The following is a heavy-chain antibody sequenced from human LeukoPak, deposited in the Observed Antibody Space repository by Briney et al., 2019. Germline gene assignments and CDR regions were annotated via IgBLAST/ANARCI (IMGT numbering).Heavy chain of an antibody. CDR3: AFLDSSGFYYGRLRY. J-gene: IGHJ4*02. Sequence: PGGSLRLSCVASGFTFSDHAMSWVRQTPGKGLELVSSTNAGGDNTHYADSVKGRFTVSRDNAKNTLYLQMNSLRAEDTAVYFCAFLDSSGFYYGRLRYWGQGTPVTVSS. CDR1: GFTFSDHA. D-gene: IGHD3-22*01. CDR2: TNAGGDNT. V-gene: IGHV3-23*01.